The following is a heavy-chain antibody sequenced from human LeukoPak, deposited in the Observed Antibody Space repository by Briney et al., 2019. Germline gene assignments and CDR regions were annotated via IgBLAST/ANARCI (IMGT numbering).Heavy chain of an antibody. Sequence: GGSLRLSCAASGFTFGIYAMSWVRQAPGKGLEWVSAISGSGGSTYYADSVKGRFTISRDNSKNTLYLQMNSLRAEDTAVYYCAKKTTVGATVDAFDIWGQGTMVTVSS. D-gene: IGHD1-26*01. CDR1: GFTFGIYA. CDR2: ISGSGGST. V-gene: IGHV3-23*01. J-gene: IGHJ3*02. CDR3: AKKTTVGATVDAFDI.